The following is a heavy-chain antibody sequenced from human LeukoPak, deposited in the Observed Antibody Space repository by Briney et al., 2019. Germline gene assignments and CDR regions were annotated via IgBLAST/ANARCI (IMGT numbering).Heavy chain of an antibody. V-gene: IGHV3-15*01. Sequence: PGGSLRLSCAASGFTFSNAWMSWVRQAPGKGLEWVGRIKSKTDGGTTDYAAPVKGRFTISRDDSKNTLYLQMNSLKTEDTAVYYCTTDGEITGTTSFDYWGQGTLVTVSS. J-gene: IGHJ4*02. CDR1: GFTFSNAW. CDR2: IKSKTDGGTT. CDR3: TTDGEITGTTSFDY. D-gene: IGHD1-7*01.